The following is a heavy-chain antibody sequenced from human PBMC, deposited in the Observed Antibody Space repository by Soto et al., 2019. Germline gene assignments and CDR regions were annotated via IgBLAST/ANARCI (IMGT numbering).Heavy chain of an antibody. D-gene: IGHD4-17*01. CDR1: GFTFSSYS. Sequence: PGGSLRLSCAASGFTFSSYSMNWVRQAPGKGLEWVSYISSSSTIYYADSVKGRSTISRDNAKNSLYLQMNSLRAEDTAVYYCARVFTVTQDFDYWGQGTLVTVSS. J-gene: IGHJ4*02. CDR2: ISSSSTI. CDR3: ARVFTVTQDFDY. V-gene: IGHV3-48*01.